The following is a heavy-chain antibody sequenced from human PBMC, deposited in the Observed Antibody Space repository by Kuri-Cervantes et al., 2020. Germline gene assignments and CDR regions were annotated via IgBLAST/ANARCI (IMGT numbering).Heavy chain of an antibody. J-gene: IGHJ4*02. V-gene: IGHV4-34*01. CDR1: GGSFSGYY. CDR3: ARLGGADYDFWSGYLLYFDY. Sequence: GSLRLSCAVYGGSFSGYYWSWIRQPPGKGLEWIGEINRSGSTNYNPSLKSRVTISVDTSKNQFSLKLTSVTAADTAMYYCARLGGADYDFWSGYLLYFDYWGRGTLVTVSS. D-gene: IGHD3-3*01. CDR2: INRSGST.